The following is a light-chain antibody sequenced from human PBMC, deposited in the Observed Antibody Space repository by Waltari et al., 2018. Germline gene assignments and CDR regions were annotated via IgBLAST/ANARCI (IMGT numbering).Light chain of an antibody. V-gene: IGKV3-15*01. CDR2: AAS. CDR1: QSIDNN. CDR3: QQYNRWPPLT. Sequence: EIVMTQSPATLSVSPGERITLSCKASQSIDNNLAWYQQKPGQPPRLLIYAASTRATDVPARFRGSGSGTEFTLTISSLQSEDCGVFYCQQYNRWPPLTFGGGTKVEIK. J-gene: IGKJ4*01.